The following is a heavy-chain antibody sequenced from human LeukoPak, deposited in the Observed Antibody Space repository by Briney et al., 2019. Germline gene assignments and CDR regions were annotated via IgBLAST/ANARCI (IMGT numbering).Heavy chain of an antibody. D-gene: IGHD3-3*01. CDR1: GGCISSGSYY. V-gene: IGHV4-61*02. J-gene: IGHJ5*02. CDR2: IYTSGST. Sequence: SQTLSLTCTVSGGCISSGSYYWSWIRQPTGKGLEWIGRIYTSGSTNYNPSLKSLVTISVDTSKNQFSLKLSSVTAADTAVYYCAREGGRFSRFDPWGQGTLVTVSS. CDR3: AREGGRFSRFDP.